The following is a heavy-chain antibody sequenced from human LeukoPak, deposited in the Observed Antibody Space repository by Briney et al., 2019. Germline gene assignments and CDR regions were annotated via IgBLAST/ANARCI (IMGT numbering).Heavy chain of an antibody. CDR2: ISNSGGRT. V-gene: IGHV3-23*01. CDR3: AKRVYGSGSYSFDY. J-gene: IGHJ4*02. D-gene: IGHD3-10*01. CDR1: GFTFSTYG. Sequence: GGSLRLSCAASGFTFSTYGMSWVRQAPGKGLEWVSGISNSGGRTYYADSVKGRFTISRDNSKNTLYLQMSSLRAEDTALYYCAKRVYGSGSYSFDYWGQGTLVTVSS.